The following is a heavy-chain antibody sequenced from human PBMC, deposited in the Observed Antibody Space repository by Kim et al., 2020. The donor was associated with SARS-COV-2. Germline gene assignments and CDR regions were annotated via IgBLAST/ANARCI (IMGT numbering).Heavy chain of an antibody. V-gene: IGHV3-7*01. CDR2: SEK. J-gene: IGHJ3*02. Sequence: SEKYYVDSVKGRFIISRDNAKDSLYLQMNSLRDEDTALYYCARDEGAVDIWGQGTMVTVSS. CDR3: ARDEGAVDI.